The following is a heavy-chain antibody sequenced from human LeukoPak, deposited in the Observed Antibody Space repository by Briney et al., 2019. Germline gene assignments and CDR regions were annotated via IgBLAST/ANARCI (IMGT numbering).Heavy chain of an antibody. V-gene: IGHV4-59*01. CDR3: ARDTDYGERD. CDR2: ISYSGIT. J-gene: IGHJ4*02. CDR1: GFTFSNAW. Sequence: PGGSLRLSCATSGFTFSNAWMSWIRQPPGKGLEWTGYISYSGITDYNPSLKSRVSISVDTPKNQVSLKLSSVTAADTAVYYCARDTDYGERDWGQGTLVTVSS. D-gene: IGHD4-17*01.